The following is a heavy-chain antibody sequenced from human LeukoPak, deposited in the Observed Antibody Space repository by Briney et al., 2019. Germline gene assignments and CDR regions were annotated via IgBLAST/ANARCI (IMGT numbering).Heavy chain of an antibody. V-gene: IGHV3-48*03. J-gene: IGHJ5*02. CDR1: GFTFSSYG. CDR3: ARESEFGDYEPWDL. D-gene: IGHD4-17*01. CDR2: IGASGDTI. Sequence: SGGSLRLSCAASGFTFSSYGMNWVRQAPGKGLEWLSYIGASGDTIYYADSVKGRFTISRDNGKKSLFLQMNSLRADDTAVYYCARESEFGDYEPWDLWGQGALVTVSS.